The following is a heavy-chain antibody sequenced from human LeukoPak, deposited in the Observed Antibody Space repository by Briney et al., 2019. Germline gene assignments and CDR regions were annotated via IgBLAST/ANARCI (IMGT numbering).Heavy chain of an antibody. Sequence: ASVKVSCKASGYTFTSYYMHWVRQAPGQGLEWMGIINPSGGSTSYAQKFQGRVTMTRDMSTSTVYMELSSLRSEDTAVYYCARDRGSGWYDYYYCYYMDVWGKGTTVTVSS. J-gene: IGHJ6*03. CDR2: INPSGGST. CDR3: ARDRGSGWYDYYYCYYMDV. V-gene: IGHV1-46*01. D-gene: IGHD6-19*01. CDR1: GYTFTSYY.